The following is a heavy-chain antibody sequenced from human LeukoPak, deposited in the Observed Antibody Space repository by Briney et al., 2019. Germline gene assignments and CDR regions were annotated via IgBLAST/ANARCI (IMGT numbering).Heavy chain of an antibody. Sequence: WETLSLTCTVSRGSMGVFYWRWIRQPPGRGLEWIGYIYFTGSTYSNPSLRSRVTISGDTPKNQFSLNLSSVTAADTAVYYCARGPMAGYDAFDIWGQGTSVTVFS. J-gene: IGHJ3*02. V-gene: IGHV4-59*01. CDR1: RGSMGVFY. CDR3: ARGPMAGYDAFDI. D-gene: IGHD6-19*01. CDR2: IYFTGST.